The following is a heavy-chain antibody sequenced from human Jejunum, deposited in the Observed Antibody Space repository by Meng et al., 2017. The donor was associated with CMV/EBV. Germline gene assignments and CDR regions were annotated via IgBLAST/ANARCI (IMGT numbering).Heavy chain of an antibody. CDR3: AREFSV. J-gene: IGHJ4*02. D-gene: IGHD2/OR15-2a*01. CDR2: SRSKDKDYNI. CDR1: GCIFSDSY. Sequence: LKLPCAASGCIFSDSYMGWVRQAPGKGLEWVGRSRSKDKDYNIEYAASVRGRFTISRDNSENLLYLEMNNLRIDDTAVYYCAREFSVWGPGILVTVSS. V-gene: IGHV3-72*01.